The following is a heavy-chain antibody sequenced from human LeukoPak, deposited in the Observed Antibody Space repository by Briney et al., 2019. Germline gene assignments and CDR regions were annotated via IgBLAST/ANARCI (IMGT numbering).Heavy chain of an antibody. D-gene: IGHD5-24*01. CDR3: ARELRDGYNLRRYYFDD. Sequence: PSETLSLTCTVSGGSISSGGYYWSWIRQPPGKGLEWIGYIYHSGSTFYNPSLRGRVSISVDRSKNQFSLKLSSVTAADTAVYYCARELRDGYNLRRYYFDDWGQGNLVTVSS. CDR1: GGSISSGGYY. CDR2: IYHSGST. V-gene: IGHV4-30-2*01. J-gene: IGHJ4*02.